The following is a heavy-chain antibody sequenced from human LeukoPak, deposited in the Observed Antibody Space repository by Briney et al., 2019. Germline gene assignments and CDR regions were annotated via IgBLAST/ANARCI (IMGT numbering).Heavy chain of an antibody. Sequence: PGGSLRLSCAASGCTFSSYGMHWVRQAPGKGLEWVAFIRHDGSHHYHGDSVKGRFTISRDNSKNTLFLEMTGLRPEDTAVYYCATVRLLGALDDAFDVWGQGTMVTV. CDR2: IRHDGSHH. CDR1: GCTFSSYG. J-gene: IGHJ3*01. CDR3: ATVRLLGALDDAFDV. D-gene: IGHD3-16*01. V-gene: IGHV3-30*02.